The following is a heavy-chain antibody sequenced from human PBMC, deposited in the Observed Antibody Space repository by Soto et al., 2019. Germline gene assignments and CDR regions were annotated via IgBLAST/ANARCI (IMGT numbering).Heavy chain of an antibody. CDR3: ARVKTAAGILDYYYYGMDV. J-gene: IGHJ6*02. CDR1: GDSVSSNSAA. Sequence: QSQTLSLTCAISGDSVSSNSAAWNWIRQSPSRGLEWLGRTYYRSKWYNDYAVSVKSRITINPDTSKNQFSLQLNSVTPEDTAVYYCARVKTAAGILDYYYYGMDVWGQGTTVTVSS. CDR2: TYYRSKWYN. D-gene: IGHD6-13*01. V-gene: IGHV6-1*01.